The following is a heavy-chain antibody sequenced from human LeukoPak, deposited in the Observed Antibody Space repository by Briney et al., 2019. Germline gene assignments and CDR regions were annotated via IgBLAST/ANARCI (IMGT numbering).Heavy chain of an antibody. D-gene: IGHD1-26*01. CDR2: IKNKAKSYTT. J-gene: IGHJ4*02. V-gene: IGHV3-72*01. Sequence: PGGSLRLSCAASGFFFSDPYMEWVRQAPGKGLEWVGRIKNKAKSYTTEYAASVKGRFTISRDDSKNSPYLQMDSLKTEDTAVYFCARSRLGALDYWGQGTLVTVSS. CDR1: GFFFSDPY. CDR3: ARSRLGALDY.